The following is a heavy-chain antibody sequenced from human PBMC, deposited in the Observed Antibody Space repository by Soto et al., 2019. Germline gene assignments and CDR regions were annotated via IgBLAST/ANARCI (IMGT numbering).Heavy chain of an antibody. CDR2: VSGGGRFT. CDR1: GFTFSTYA. Sequence: GGSLRLPCAASGFTFSTYAMNWVRQAPGKGLEWVSTVSGGGRFTYYADSVKGRFTISRDDSKKMVFLQMNSLRAEDTAVYYCAKSGPTNSFDYWGQGSLVTVSS. J-gene: IGHJ4*02. CDR3: AKSGPTNSFDY. V-gene: IGHV3-23*01. D-gene: IGHD1-26*01.